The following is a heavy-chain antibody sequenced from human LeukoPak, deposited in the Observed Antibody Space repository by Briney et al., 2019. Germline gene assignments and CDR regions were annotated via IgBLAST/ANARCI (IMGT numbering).Heavy chain of an antibody. Sequence: GGSLRLSCAASGFTFSDYNMHWVRQAPGKGLEWVSSISSSSSYIYYADSVKGRFTISRDNAKNSLYLQMNSLRAEDTAVYYCARHGGSYPHYWGQGTLVTVSS. CDR3: ARHGGSYPHY. V-gene: IGHV3-21*01. D-gene: IGHD1-26*01. CDR1: GFTFSDYN. J-gene: IGHJ4*02. CDR2: ISSSSSYI.